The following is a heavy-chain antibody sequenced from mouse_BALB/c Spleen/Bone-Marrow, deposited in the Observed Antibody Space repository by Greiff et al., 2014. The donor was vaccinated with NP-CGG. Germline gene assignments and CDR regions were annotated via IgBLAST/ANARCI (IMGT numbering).Heavy chain of an antibody. Sequence: EVKLVESGGGLVKPGGSLKLSCAASGFAFSSYDMSWVRQTPEKRLEWVATISSGGSYTYYPDSVKGRFTISRDNARNTLYLQMSSLRSEDTALYYCARHGWYGGYPDVSGAPNTVPV. CDR1: GFAFSSYD. V-gene: IGHV5-9*02. CDR3: ARHGWYGGYPDV. D-gene: IGHD1-1*02. CDR2: ISSGGSYT. J-gene: IGHJ1*01.